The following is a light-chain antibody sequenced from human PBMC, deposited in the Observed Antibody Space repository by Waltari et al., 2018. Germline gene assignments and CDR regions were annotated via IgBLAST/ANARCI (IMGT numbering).Light chain of an antibody. CDR2: SND. J-gene: IGLJ2*01. CDR3: ATWDDSLNGLSLSGLVV. Sequence: QSVLTQPPSASGTPGQRVTISCSGTSSNIGSHTVNWYQQLPGTAPKLLIYSNDVRPSGVPYRFSGSKSGTSASLAISGLQSEDEADYYCATWDDSLNGLSLSGLVVFGGGTKLTVL. CDR1: SSNIGSHT. V-gene: IGLV1-44*01.